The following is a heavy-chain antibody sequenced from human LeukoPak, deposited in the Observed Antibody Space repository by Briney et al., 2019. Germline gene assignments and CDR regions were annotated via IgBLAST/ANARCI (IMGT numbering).Heavy chain of an antibody. Sequence: WASVKVSCKASGYTFTNYGITWVRQAPGQGLEWMGWISGYNGNTNYAQKLQGRVTTTTDTSTSIVYMELRSLRSDDTAVYYCARPSGTNLVAASFDYWGQGILVTVSS. CDR2: ISGYNGNT. CDR1: GYTFTNYG. D-gene: IGHD2-15*01. V-gene: IGHV1-18*01. CDR3: ARPSGTNLVAASFDY. J-gene: IGHJ4*02.